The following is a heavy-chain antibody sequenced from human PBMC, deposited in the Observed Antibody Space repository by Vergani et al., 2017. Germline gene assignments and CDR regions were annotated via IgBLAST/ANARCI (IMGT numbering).Heavy chain of an antibody. J-gene: IGHJ4*02. V-gene: IGHV5-51*01. CDR2: IYPGDSDT. Sequence: EVQLVQSGAEVKKPGESLKISCKGSGYSFTSYWIGWVRQMPGKGLDWMGIIYPGDSDTRYSPSFQGQVTSSADKASSTAYLQWSSLKASDTAMYYCARSTRPYVPYYFDYWGQGTLVTVSS. CDR1: GYSFTSYW. D-gene: IGHD3-16*01. CDR3: ARSTRPYVPYYFDY.